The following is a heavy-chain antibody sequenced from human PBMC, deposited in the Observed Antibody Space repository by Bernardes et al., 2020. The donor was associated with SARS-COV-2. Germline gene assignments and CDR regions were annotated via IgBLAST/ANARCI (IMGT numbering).Heavy chain of an antibody. Sequence: GGSLRLCCAASGFTFSNYDMNWVRQAPGKGLEWVSYISSSSIYIYYADSMKGRFTISRDNAKNSLYLQMNSLRAEDTAVYYCARARCGGDCHFDYWGQGTLVTVSS. J-gene: IGHJ4*02. CDR2: ISSSSIYI. D-gene: IGHD2-21*01. CDR3: ARARCGGDCHFDY. CDR1: GFTFSNYD. V-gene: IGHV3-21*01.